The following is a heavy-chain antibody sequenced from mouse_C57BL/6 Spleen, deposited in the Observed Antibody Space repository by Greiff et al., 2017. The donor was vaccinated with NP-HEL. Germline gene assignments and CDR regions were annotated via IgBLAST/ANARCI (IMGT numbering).Heavy chain of an antibody. CDR3: ARGGGYGNYVEWYFDV. CDR2: IDPSDSET. D-gene: IGHD2-1*01. CDR1: GYTFTSYW. V-gene: IGHV1-52*01. Sequence: QVQLQQPGAELVRPGSSVKLSCKASGYTFTSYWMHWVKQRPIQGLEWIGNIDPSDSETHYNQKFKDKATLTVDKSSSTAYMQLSSLTSEDSAVYDCARGGGYGNYVEWYFDVWGTGTTVTVSS. J-gene: IGHJ1*03.